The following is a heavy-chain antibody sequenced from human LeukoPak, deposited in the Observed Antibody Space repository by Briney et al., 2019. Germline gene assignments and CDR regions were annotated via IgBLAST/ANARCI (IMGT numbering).Heavy chain of an antibody. CDR2: INSDGSTT. J-gene: IGHJ6*02. Sequence: GSLRLSCAASGFTFSSYWMHWVRQAPGKGLVWVSRINSDGSTTNYADYVKGRFTISRDNAKNTLYLQMNSLRTEDTALYYCAKDEGLTGIRRNPNYFYGMDVWGQGTTVTVSS. CDR3: AKDEGLTGIRRNPNYFYGMDV. D-gene: IGHD7-27*01. V-gene: IGHV3-74*01. CDR1: GFTFSSYW.